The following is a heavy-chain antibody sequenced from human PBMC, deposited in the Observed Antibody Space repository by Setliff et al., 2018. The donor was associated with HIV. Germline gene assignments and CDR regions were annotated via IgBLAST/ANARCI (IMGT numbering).Heavy chain of an antibody. Sequence: SETLSLTCTVSGDSISTSNSYWGWVRQPPGKGLEWIGSLYYGGSTYYNPSLKSRVTMSVGTSKNQCSLKLSSVTAADTAVYYCARCYYNFWSGYPLDYMDVWGKGTTVTVSS. J-gene: IGHJ6*03. CDR3: ARCYYNFWSGYPLDYMDV. V-gene: IGHV4-39*07. D-gene: IGHD3-3*01. CDR1: GDSISTSNSY. CDR2: LYYGGST.